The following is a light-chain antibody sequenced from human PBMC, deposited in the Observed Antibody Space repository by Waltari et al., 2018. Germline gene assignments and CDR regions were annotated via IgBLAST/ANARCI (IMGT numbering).Light chain of an antibody. V-gene: IGLV3-1*01. CDR3: QAWDTTTVV. CDR2: QDN. CDR1: KLGAKY. J-gene: IGLJ2*01. Sequence: SFDLTQPPSVSVSPGQTVSIACPGDKLGAKYASWFQQRHGQSPVLVIYQDNKRPSGIPERFSGSNSGNTATLTISGTQAIDEADYYCQAWDTTTVVFGGGTRLTVL.